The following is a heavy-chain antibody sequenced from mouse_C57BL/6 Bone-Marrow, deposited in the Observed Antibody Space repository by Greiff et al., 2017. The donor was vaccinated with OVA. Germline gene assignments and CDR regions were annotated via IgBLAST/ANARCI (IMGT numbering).Heavy chain of an antibody. Sequence: VQLQESGAELVRPGTSVKVSCKASGYAFTNYLIEWVKQRPGQGLEWIGVINPGSGGTNYNEKFKGKATLTADKSSSTAYMQLSSLTSEDSAVYFCAREVATAPCDYWGQGTTLTVSS. D-gene: IGHD1-2*01. J-gene: IGHJ2*01. CDR2: INPGSGGT. CDR1: GYAFTNYL. V-gene: IGHV1-54*01. CDR3: AREVATAPCDY.